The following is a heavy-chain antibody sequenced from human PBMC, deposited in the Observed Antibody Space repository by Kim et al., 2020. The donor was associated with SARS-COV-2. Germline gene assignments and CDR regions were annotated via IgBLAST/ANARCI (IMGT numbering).Heavy chain of an antibody. CDR2: VYYTGTT. D-gene: IGHD5-12*01. Sequence: SETLSLTCSVSSGSISHYYWSWVRQSPGKGLEWLGYVYYTGTTSYNPSLKSRVTTSMDTSKNQFSLNLTSVTAADSAIYYCARDRGFSTPFDYWGRGILVTVSS. J-gene: IGHJ4*02. CDR1: SGSISHYY. V-gene: IGHV4-59*01. CDR3: ARDRGFSTPFDY.